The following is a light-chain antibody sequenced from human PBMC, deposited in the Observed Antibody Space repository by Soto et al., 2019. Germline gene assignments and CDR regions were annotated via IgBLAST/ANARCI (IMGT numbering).Light chain of an antibody. CDR1: QSISSW. CDR3: QHYNSYPT. Sequence: DIQMTQSPSTLSSSVGDRVTITCRASQSISSWLAWYQQKPGKAPTLLIYKASSLESGVPSRFSGSGSGTEFPITISSLQPDDFATYYCQHYNSYPTFGQGTKVEIK. V-gene: IGKV1-5*03. CDR2: KAS. J-gene: IGKJ1*01.